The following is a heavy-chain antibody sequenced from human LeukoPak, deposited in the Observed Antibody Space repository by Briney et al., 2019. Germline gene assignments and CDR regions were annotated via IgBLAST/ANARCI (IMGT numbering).Heavy chain of an antibody. CDR1: GYTFTSYA. Sequence: GASVKVSCKASGYTFTSYAMNWVRQAPGQGLEWMGWINPNSGGTNYAQKFQGRVTMTRDTSISTAYMELSRLRSDVTAVYYCARAGIAAAGTALYYYYYMDVWGKGTTVTISS. J-gene: IGHJ6*03. D-gene: IGHD6-13*01. CDR3: ARAGIAAAGTALYYYYYMDV. V-gene: IGHV1-2*02. CDR2: INPNSGGT.